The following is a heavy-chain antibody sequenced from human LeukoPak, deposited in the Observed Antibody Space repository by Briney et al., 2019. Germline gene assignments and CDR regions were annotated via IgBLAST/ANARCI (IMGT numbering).Heavy chain of an antibody. CDR3: AKGRVNYYYMDV. J-gene: IGHJ6*03. CDR1: GFTFSSYG. CDR2: IWYDGSNK. Sequence: PGRSLRLSCAASGFTFSSYGMHWVRQAPGKGLEWVAVIWYDGSNKHYADSVKGRFTISRDNSKNTLYLQMNSLRAEDTAVYYCAKGRVNYYYMDVWGKGTTVTVSS. D-gene: IGHD4-23*01. V-gene: IGHV3-33*06.